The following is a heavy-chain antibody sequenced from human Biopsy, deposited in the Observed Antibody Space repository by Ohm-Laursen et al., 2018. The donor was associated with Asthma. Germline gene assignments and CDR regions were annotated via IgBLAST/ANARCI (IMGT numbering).Heavy chain of an antibody. V-gene: IGHV1-69*13. CDR1: GGAFNTYV. Sequence: APSATVSCKPLGGAFNTYVIGRGRQAPGPGIEWKGGINSDFGTTNYPQKLQDRVTITADDSTSTVYMELSSLRSEDTAVYYCARKAGSCISRTCYSLDFWGQGTLVTVSS. J-gene: IGHJ4*02. CDR2: INSDFGTT. CDR3: ARKAGSCISRTCYSLDF. D-gene: IGHD2-2*01.